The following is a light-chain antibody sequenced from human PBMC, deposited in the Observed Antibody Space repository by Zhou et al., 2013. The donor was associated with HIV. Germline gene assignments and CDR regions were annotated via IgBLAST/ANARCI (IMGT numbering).Light chain of an antibody. J-gene: IGKJ1*01. Sequence: DIQMTQSPSSLSASVGDRVTITCRASQGLGNYLAWYQQKPGEIPKLLIYAASTLQPGVPSRFTGSGSGTDFTLTISSLQAEDVASYFCQKYDSGPRTFGPGTKVE. V-gene: IGKV1-27*01. CDR3: QKYDSGPRT. CDR1: QGLGNY. CDR2: AAS.